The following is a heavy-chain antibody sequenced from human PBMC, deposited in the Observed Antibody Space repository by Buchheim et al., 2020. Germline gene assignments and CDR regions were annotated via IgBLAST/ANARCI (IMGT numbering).Heavy chain of an antibody. V-gene: IGHV4-31*03. CDR2: IYFSGTT. CDR3: ARVLVVPIGLYGMDV. Sequence: QVQLQESGPGLVKPSQTLSLTCTVSGGSINSGNYYWTWIRQHPGKGLEWIGYIYFSGTTSYNPSLTSRLTISIDTSNNQFSLRLRSVTAADTAVYYCARVLVVPIGLYGMDVWGQGTT. D-gene: IGHD2-15*01. CDR1: GGSINSGNYY. J-gene: IGHJ6*02.